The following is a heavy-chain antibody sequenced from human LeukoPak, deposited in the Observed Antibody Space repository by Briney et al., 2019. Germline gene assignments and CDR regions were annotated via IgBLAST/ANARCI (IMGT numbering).Heavy chain of an antibody. Sequence: GGYLRLYCAASGFTFSSYAMSWVRQAPGKGLEWVSAISGSGGSTYYADSVKGRFTISRDNSKNTLYLQMNSLRAEDTAVYYCAKDPSATTGDSDYWGQGTLVTVSS. CDR1: GFTFSSYA. CDR3: AKDPSATTGDSDY. D-gene: IGHD1-1*01. CDR2: ISGSGGST. V-gene: IGHV3-23*01. J-gene: IGHJ4*02.